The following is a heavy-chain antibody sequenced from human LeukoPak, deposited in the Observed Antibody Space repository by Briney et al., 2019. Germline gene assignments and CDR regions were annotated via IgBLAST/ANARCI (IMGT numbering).Heavy chain of an antibody. V-gene: IGHV4-39*07. CDR2: IYYTGYT. CDR3: ARESSVTATY. Sequence: PSETLSLTCTVSGDSVTNTRYYWGWIRQPPGKGLEWIGTIYYTGYTYYNPSLKSRVTISVDTSNDQFSLELTSVTAADTAVYYCARESSVTATYWGQGTLVIVSS. J-gene: IGHJ4*02. CDR1: GDSVTNTRYY. D-gene: IGHD2-15*01.